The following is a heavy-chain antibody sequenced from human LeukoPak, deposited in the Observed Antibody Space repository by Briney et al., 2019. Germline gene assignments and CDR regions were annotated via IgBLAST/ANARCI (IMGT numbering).Heavy chain of an antibody. V-gene: IGHV3-30*02. CDR3: AKDLHYYDSSGYYFDY. CDR1: GFTFSSYG. J-gene: IGHJ4*02. Sequence: GGSLRLSCAASGFTFSSYGMHWVRQAPGKGPEWVAFIRYDGSNKYYADSVKGRFTISRDNSKNTLYLQMNSLRAEDTAVYYCAKDLHYYDSSGYYFDYWGQGTLVTVSS. CDR2: IRYDGSNK. D-gene: IGHD3-22*01.